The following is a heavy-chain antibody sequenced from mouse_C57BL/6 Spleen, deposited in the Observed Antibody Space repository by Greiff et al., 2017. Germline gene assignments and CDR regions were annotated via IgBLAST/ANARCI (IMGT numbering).Heavy chain of an antibody. J-gene: IGHJ1*03. CDR1: GFSLSTSGMG. Sequence: QVTLKESGPGILQSSQTLSLTCSFSGFSLSTSGMGVSWIRQPSGQGLEWLAHIYWDDDKRYNPFLKSRLQISKDTSRNQVFLKITSVDTADTDTYYCAGRGFTTTVVHWYFDVWGTGITVTVSS. CDR3: AGRGFTTTVVHWYFDV. V-gene: IGHV8-12*01. CDR2: IYWDDDK. D-gene: IGHD1-1*01.